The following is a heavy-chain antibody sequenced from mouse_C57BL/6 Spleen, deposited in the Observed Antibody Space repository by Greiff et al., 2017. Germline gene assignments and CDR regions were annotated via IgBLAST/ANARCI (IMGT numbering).Heavy chain of an antibody. CDR1: GYAFSSYW. J-gene: IGHJ3*01. CDR2: LYPGDGDT. CDR3: ARSAYYDYEPAWFAY. D-gene: IGHD2-4*01. Sequence: QVQLKQSGAELVKPGASVKISCKASGYAFSSYWMNWVKQRPGKGLEWIGQLYPGDGDTNYNGKFKGKATLTADKSSSTAYMQLSSLTSEDSAVYVCARSAYYDYEPAWFAYWGQGTLVTVSA. V-gene: IGHV1-80*01.